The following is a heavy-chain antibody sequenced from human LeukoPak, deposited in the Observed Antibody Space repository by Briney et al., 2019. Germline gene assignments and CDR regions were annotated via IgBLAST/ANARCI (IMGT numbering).Heavy chain of an antibody. CDR3: ARTNGDYVSGYDAFDI. V-gene: IGHV3-21*01. Sequence: GGSLRLSCAASGFTFSSYSMNWVRQAPGKGLEWVSSISSSSSYIYYADSVKGRFTISRDNAKNPLYLQMNSLRAEDTAVYYCARTNGDYVSGYDAFDIWGQGIMVTVSS. D-gene: IGHD4-17*01. J-gene: IGHJ3*02. CDR2: ISSSSSYI. CDR1: GFTFSSYS.